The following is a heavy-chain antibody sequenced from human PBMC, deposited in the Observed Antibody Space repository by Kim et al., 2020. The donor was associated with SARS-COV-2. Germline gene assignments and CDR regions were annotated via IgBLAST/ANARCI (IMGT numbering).Heavy chain of an antibody. V-gene: IGHV3-23*01. CDR2: ISGSGGST. J-gene: IGHJ6*02. Sequence: GGSLRLSCAASGFTFSSYAMSWVSQAPGKGLEWVSAISGSGGSTYYADSVKGRFTISRDNSKNTLYLQMNSLRAEDTAVYYCAKVYCGGDCYSSLGYYGMDVWGQGTTVTVSS. D-gene: IGHD2-21*02. CDR1: GFTFSSYA. CDR3: AKVYCGGDCYSSLGYYGMDV.